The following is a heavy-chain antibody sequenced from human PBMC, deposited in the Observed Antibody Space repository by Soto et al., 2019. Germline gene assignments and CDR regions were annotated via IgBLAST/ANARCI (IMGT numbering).Heavy chain of an antibody. V-gene: IGHV3-53*01. D-gene: IGHD2-15*01. CDR1: GFTVSSNY. CDR2: IYSGGST. CDR3: AREARYCSGGSCAPGYYYYGMDV. J-gene: IGHJ6*02. Sequence: GGSLSLSCAASGFTVSSNYMSWVRQAPGKGLERVSVIYSGGSTYYADSVKGRFTISRDNSKNTLYLQMNSLRAEDTAVYYCAREARYCSGGSCAPGYYYYGMDVWGQGTTVTVSS.